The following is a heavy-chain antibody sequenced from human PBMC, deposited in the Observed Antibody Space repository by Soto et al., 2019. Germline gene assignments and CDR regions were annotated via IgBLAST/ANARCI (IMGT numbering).Heavy chain of an antibody. V-gene: IGHV3-23*01. CDR1: GFTFSSYA. CDR3: AKDSYYDYIWGSYRQDAFDI. D-gene: IGHD3-16*02. Sequence: PGGSLRLSCAASGFTFSSYAMSWVRQAPGKGLEWVSLIRASGGSTYYADSVKGRFTISRDNSKNTLYLQMNSLRAEDTAVYYCAKDSYYDYIWGSYRQDAFDIWGQGKMVTVSS. CDR2: IRASGGST. J-gene: IGHJ3*02.